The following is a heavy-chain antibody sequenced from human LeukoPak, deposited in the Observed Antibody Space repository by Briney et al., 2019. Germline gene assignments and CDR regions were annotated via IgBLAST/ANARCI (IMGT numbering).Heavy chain of an antibody. CDR3: ARGPWYSSSWYGWFDP. CDR2: INHSGST. J-gene: IGHJ5*02. D-gene: IGHD6-13*01. CDR1: GGSFSGYY. Sequence: SETLSLTCAVYGGSFSGYYWSWIRQPPGKGLEWIGEINHSGSTNYNPSLKSRVTISVDTSKNQFSLKLSSVTAADTAVYYCARGPWYSSSWYGWFDPWDQGTLVTVSS. V-gene: IGHV4-34*01.